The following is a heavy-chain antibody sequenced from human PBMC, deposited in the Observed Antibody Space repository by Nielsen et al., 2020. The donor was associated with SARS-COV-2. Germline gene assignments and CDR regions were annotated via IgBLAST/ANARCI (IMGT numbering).Heavy chain of an antibody. D-gene: IGHD5-24*01. CDR3: AREGDGYNFDY. CDR2: IYSGGST. J-gene: IGHJ4*02. V-gene: IGHV3-53*01. CDR1: GFTVSSNY. Sequence: GGSLRLSCAASGFTVSSNYMSWVRQAPGKGLEWVSVIYSGGSTYYADYVKGRFTISRDNSKNTLYLQMNSLRAEDTAVYYCAREGDGYNFDYWGQGTLVTVSS.